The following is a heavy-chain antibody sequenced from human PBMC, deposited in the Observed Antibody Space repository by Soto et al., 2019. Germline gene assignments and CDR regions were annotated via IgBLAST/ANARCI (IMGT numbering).Heavy chain of an antibody. D-gene: IGHD6-13*01. CDR2: IVPILYAT. V-gene: IGHV1-69*01. J-gene: IGHJ6*02. CDR3: GRWGVQQLLTDSYYGMDV. Sequence: QVQLVQSGAEVVKPGSSVKVSCKASGGTLSSYAISWVRQAPGQGLEWMGGIVPILYATYYAQKLQGRVTIYADESTNTAYMGLSSLRSDDSDVYYCGRWGVQQLLTDSYYGMDVWGQGTTVNVSS. CDR1: GGTLSSYA.